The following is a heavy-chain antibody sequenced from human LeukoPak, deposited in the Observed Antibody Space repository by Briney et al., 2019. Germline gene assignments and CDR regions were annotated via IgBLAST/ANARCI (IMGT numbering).Heavy chain of an antibody. D-gene: IGHD6-13*01. J-gene: IGHJ6*03. Sequence: SETLSLTCTVSGGSISSSSYYWGWIRQPPGKGLEWIGSIYYSGSTYYNPSLKSRVTISVDTSKNQFSLKLSSMTAADTAVYYCARGLEYSSSWYYYYYYMDVWGKGTTVTVSS. CDR1: GGSISSSSYY. V-gene: IGHV4-39*07. CDR3: ARGLEYSSSWYYYYYYMDV. CDR2: IYYSGST.